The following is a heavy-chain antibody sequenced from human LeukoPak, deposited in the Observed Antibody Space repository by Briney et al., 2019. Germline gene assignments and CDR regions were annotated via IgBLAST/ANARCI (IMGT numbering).Heavy chain of an antibody. V-gene: IGHV3-7*01. D-gene: IGHD3-10*01. Sequence: PGGSLRLSCAASGFTFSYYWMSWVRQAPGKGLEWVANIEQDGSEKYYVDSVKGRFTNSRDNAKNSLYLQMNSLRAEDTAVYYCAREGTVRGAFDIWGQGTMVTVSS. CDR3: AREGTVRGAFDI. J-gene: IGHJ3*02. CDR2: IEQDGSEK. CDR1: GFTFSYYW.